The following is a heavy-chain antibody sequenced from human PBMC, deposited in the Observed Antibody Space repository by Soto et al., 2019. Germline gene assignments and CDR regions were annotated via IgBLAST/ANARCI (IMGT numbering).Heavy chain of an antibody. J-gene: IGHJ4*02. Sequence: ASVKVSCKASGYTFTGYYMHWVRQAPGQGLEWMGWINPNSGGTNYAQKFQGRVTMTRDTSISTAYMELSRLRSDDTAVYYCARERASTGTTLYYFEYWGQGTLVTV. V-gene: IGHV1-2*02. CDR1: GYTFTGYY. CDR2: INPNSGGT. D-gene: IGHD1-7*01. CDR3: ARERASTGTTLYYFEY.